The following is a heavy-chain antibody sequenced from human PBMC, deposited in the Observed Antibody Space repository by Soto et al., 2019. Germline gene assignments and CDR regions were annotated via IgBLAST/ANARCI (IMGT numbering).Heavy chain of an antibody. Sequence: SETLSLTCTVSGGSISSGGYYWSWIRQHPGKGLEWIGYIYYSGSTYYNPSLKSRVTISVDTSKNQFSLKLSSVTAADTAVYYCARDSTPVYYYGMDVWGQGTTVTVSS. J-gene: IGHJ6*02. V-gene: IGHV4-31*03. CDR2: IYYSGST. CDR1: GGSISSGGYY. CDR3: ARDSTPVYYYGMDV.